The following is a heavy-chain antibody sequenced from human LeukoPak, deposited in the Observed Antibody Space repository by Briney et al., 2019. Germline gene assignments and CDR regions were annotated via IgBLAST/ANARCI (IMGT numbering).Heavy chain of an antibody. CDR1: GFTFSSYS. D-gene: IGHD4-17*01. Sequence: GGSLRLSCAASGFTFSSYSMNWARQAPGKGLEWVSSISSSSSYIYYADSVKGRFTISRDNAKNSLYLQMNSLRAEDTAVYYCARDLSGDYSLYYMDVWGKGTTVTVSS. V-gene: IGHV3-21*01. CDR2: ISSSSSYI. J-gene: IGHJ6*03. CDR3: ARDLSGDYSLYYMDV.